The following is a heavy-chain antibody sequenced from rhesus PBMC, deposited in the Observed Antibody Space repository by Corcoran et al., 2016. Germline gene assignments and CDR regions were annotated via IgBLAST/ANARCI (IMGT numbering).Heavy chain of an antibody. CDR2: YIINDGGST. D-gene: IGHD1-26*01. CDR3: AKNELELPNYFDF. CDR1: GFPFSSYG. V-gene: IGHV3S5*01. Sequence: EVQLVESGGGLVQPGGSLRLSCAASGFPFSSYGMSWVRQAPGKGLEWVSYIINDGGSTYYAEPVKGRFTISRDNSKNTLSLQMNRLRAEDTAVYYCAKNELELPNYFDFWGQGVLVTVSS. J-gene: IGHJ4*01.